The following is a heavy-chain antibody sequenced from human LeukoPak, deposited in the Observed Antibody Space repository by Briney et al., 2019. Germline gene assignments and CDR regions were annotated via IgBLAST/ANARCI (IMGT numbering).Heavy chain of an antibody. CDR2: INPSGGST. D-gene: IGHD6-19*01. J-gene: IGHJ6*03. V-gene: IGHV1-46*01. CDR1: GYTFTNYY. Sequence: ASVKVSFKASGYTFTNYYMHWVRQAPGQGLEWMGLINPSGGSTSYAQKFQGRVTMTRDISTSTVYMELSSLRSEDTAVYYCARGSVAGIAKPHDHPHKDDYYYYMDVWGKGTTVTVSS. CDR3: ARGSVAGIAKPHDHPHKDDYYYYMDV.